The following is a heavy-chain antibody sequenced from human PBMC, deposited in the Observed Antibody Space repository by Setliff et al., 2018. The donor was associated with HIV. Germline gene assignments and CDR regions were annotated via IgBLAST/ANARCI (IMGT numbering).Heavy chain of an antibody. D-gene: IGHD5-18*01. J-gene: IGHJ3*01. V-gene: IGHV4-39*02. Sequence: SETLSLTCTVSGGSISSTNYFWGWIRQPPGKGLEWIGTIYYHGSTYYNPSLKSRVTISIDTSKNQFSLKLGSVTAADTAVYYCAREWSYGAFDTFDVWGQGTRSP. CDR2: IYYHGST. CDR1: GGSISSTNYF. CDR3: AREWSYGAFDTFDV.